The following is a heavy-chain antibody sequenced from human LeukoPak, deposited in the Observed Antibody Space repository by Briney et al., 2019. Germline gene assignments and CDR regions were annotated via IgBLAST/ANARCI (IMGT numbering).Heavy chain of an antibody. J-gene: IGHJ4*02. CDR1: GGSISGYY. D-gene: IGHD3-22*01. V-gene: IGHV4-4*07. CDR3: ARGGGASGYYDFDY. Sequence: SETLSLTCTVSGGSISGYYWSWIRQPAGKGLEWIGRIYSAGNTNYNPSLRSRVTMSVDRSNNQFSLNLDSVTAADTAVYYCARGGGASGYYDFDYWGQGTLVTVSS. CDR2: IYSAGNT.